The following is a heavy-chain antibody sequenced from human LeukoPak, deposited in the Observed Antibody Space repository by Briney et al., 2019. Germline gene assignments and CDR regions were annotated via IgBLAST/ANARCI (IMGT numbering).Heavy chain of an antibody. V-gene: IGHV3-23*01. J-gene: IGHJ3*02. CDR1: GFTLSSYA. CDR2: ISGSGGRT. CDR3: AKLGYCSGGSCSQNDAFDI. D-gene: IGHD2-15*01. Sequence: PGASLRLSCAASGFTLSSYAMSWVRQAPGKGLEWVSAISGSGGRTYYADSVKGRFTISRDNSKNTLYLQMNSLRAEDTAVYYCAKLGYCSGGSCSQNDAFDIWGQGTMVTVSS.